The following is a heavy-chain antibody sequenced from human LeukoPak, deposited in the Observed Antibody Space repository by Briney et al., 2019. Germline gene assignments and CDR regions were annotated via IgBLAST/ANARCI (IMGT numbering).Heavy chain of an antibody. CDR2: IKSKTDGGTT. V-gene: IGHV3-15*01. Sequence: PGGSLRLSCAASGFPFRKARMGLVRPAPGEGLGWVGRIKSKTDGGTTDYAAPVKGRFTISRDDSKNTLYLQMNSLKTEDTAVYYCTTNGYDLDYWGQGTLVTVSS. J-gene: IGHJ4*02. CDR3: TTNGYDLDY. D-gene: IGHD5-12*01. CDR1: GFPFRKAR.